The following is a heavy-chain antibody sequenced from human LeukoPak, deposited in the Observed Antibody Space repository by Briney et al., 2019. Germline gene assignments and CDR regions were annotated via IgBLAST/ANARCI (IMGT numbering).Heavy chain of an antibody. J-gene: IGHJ1*01. Sequence: SETLSLTCSVSGGSISIYHWTWTRQTPEKGLEWIGYIYYSGGTYYNPSLKSRVTISVDTFKNQFSLKLTSVTAADTAVYYCARYGSTWNGYFQHWGPGTLVTVSS. V-gene: IGHV4-59*08. D-gene: IGHD6-19*01. CDR2: IYYSGGT. CDR1: GGSISIYH. CDR3: ARYGSTWNGYFQH.